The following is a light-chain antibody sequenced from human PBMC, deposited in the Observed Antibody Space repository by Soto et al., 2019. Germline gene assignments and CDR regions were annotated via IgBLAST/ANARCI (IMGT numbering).Light chain of an antibody. V-gene: IGKV3-11*01. J-gene: IGKJ4*01. CDR3: QQLRMYPST. CDR1: QSVSSY. Sequence: EIVLAQSPATLSLSPGGGATLSCRASQSVSSYLAWYQQKPGQAPRLLIYDASNRATGIPARFSGSGSGTDFTLTISSLEPEDFAIYYCQQLRMYPSTFGGGTKVEIK. CDR2: DAS.